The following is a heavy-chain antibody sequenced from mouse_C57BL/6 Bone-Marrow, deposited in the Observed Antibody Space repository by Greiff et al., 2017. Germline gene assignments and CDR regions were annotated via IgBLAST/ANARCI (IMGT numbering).Heavy chain of an antibody. Sequence: VQLKESGPGLVKPSQSLSLTCSVTGYSITSGYYWNWIRQFPGNKLEWMGYISYDGSNNYNPSLKNRISITRDTSKNQFFLKLNSVTTEDTATYYCARSYYYGSSYHAMDYWGQGTSVTVSS. D-gene: IGHD1-1*01. CDR3: ARSYYYGSSYHAMDY. J-gene: IGHJ4*01. V-gene: IGHV3-6*01. CDR2: ISYDGSN. CDR1: GYSITSGYY.